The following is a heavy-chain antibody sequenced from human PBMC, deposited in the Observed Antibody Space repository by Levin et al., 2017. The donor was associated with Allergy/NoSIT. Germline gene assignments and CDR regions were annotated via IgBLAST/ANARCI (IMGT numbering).Heavy chain of an antibody. J-gene: IGHJ4*02. D-gene: IGHD6-13*01. CDR1: GFTFSSFG. Sequence: AGESLKISCAASGFTFSSFGMHWVRQAPGKGLEWVAVISYDGNDKFYADSVKGRFTISRDNSKNTLYLQMNSLRAEDTALYYCAKDLVFGTSSWAFDYWGQGTLVTVSS. V-gene: IGHV3-30*18. CDR3: AKDLVFGTSSWAFDY. CDR2: ISYDGNDK.